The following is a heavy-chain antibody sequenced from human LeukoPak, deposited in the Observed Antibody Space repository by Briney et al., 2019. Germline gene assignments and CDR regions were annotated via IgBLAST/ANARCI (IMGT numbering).Heavy chain of an antibody. Sequence: ASVKVSCKASGGTFSSYGISWVRQAPGQGLEWMGWISAYNGNTNYAQKLQGRVTMTTDTSTSTAYMELRSLRSDDTAVYYCARDHPRRGYSGYGYGYWGQGTLVTVSS. J-gene: IGHJ4*02. CDR2: ISAYNGNT. D-gene: IGHD5-12*01. CDR3: ARDHPRRGYSGYGYGY. CDR1: GGTFSSYG. V-gene: IGHV1-18*01.